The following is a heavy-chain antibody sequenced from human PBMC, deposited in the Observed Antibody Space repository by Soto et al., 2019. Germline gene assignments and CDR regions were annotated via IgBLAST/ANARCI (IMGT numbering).Heavy chain of an antibody. Sequence: QVLLMQSGGEVKKPGDSVKVSCKASGFTFRIYAIAWVRQAHGQGLEWMGWIRAHNGDANYAQNFQDRVTMTADTSTNTAYLELRSLGTDDTAVYYCARLTGFISPFPDYWGQGTLVSVSS. D-gene: IGHD3-16*02. CDR2: IRAHNGDA. V-gene: IGHV1-18*04. J-gene: IGHJ4*02. CDR3: ARLTGFISPFPDY. CDR1: GFTFRIYA.